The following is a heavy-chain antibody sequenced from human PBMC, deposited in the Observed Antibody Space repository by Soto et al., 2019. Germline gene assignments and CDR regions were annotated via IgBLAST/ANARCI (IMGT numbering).Heavy chain of an antibody. CDR1: GFTFSSYS. CDR2: ISSSSSTI. J-gene: IGHJ4*02. V-gene: IGHV3-48*02. Sequence: EVQLVESGGGLVQPGGSLRLSCAASGFTFSSYSMNWVRQAPGKGLEWVSYISSSSSTIYYADSVKCRFTISRDNAKNSLYLQMNSLRDEDTAVYYCARDRTYYDSSGYQDYWGQGTLVTVSS. CDR3: ARDRTYYDSSGYQDY. D-gene: IGHD3-22*01.